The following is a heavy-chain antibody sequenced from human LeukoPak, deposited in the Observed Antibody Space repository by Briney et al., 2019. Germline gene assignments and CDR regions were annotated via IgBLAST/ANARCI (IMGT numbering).Heavy chain of an antibody. Sequence: PSETLSLTCSVSGGSISSYYWSWIRQPPGKGLEWIGYIYYSGSTNYNPSLKSRVTISKDMSKNQFSLRLTSVTAADTAVYYCARVGGAPLGAFDTWGQGTMVTVSS. J-gene: IGHJ3*02. CDR3: ARVGGAPLGAFDT. V-gene: IGHV4-59*01. CDR1: GGSISSYY. D-gene: IGHD3-16*01. CDR2: IYYSGST.